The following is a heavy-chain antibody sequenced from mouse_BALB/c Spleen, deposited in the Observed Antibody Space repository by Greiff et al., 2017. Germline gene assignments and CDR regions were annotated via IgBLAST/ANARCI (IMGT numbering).Heavy chain of an antibody. CDR3: ARYGRRYFDV. J-gene: IGHJ1*01. CDR2: IDLANGNT. Sequence: QLQQSGAELVKPGASVKLSCTASGFNIKDTYMPWVKQRPEQGLVWIGRIDLANGNTKYDPKFQGKATITAATSSNTAYLQLSSLTSEDTAVYYCARYGRRYFDVWGAGTTVTVSS. V-gene: IGHV14-3*02. D-gene: IGHD1-1*02. CDR1: GFNIKDTY.